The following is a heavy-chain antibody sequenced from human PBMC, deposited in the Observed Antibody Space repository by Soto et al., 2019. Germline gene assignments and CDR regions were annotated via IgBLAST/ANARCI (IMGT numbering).Heavy chain of an antibody. CDR3: TTDEGDANKFYNLDF. CDR1: SFTFSDAW. CDR2: IVSKANGGTA. J-gene: IGHJ4*02. V-gene: IGHV3-15*04. Sequence: EVQVVESGGGFVEPGGSLRLSCAVSSFTFSDAWLSWVRQAPGKGLEWVGRIVSKANGGTADYAAPVRGRFTISRDDSRGTMYLQMNSLNIEDTAVYYCTTDEGDANKFYNLDFWGQGILVTVSS. D-gene: IGHD1-20*01.